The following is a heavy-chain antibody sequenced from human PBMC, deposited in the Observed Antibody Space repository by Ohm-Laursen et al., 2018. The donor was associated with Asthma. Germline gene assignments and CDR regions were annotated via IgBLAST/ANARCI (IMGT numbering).Heavy chain of an antibody. Sequence: SQTLSLTCTVSAASISSYYWAWIRQPPGKGLEWIGYFFLRGNDNYNPSLKSRVTMSMGTSRDQFSLKLNSVTAADTAVYYCAREATIITRYFDSWGQGRLVTVSS. J-gene: IGHJ4*02. CDR3: AREATIITRYFDS. CDR2: FFLRGND. V-gene: IGHV4-59*01. CDR1: AASISSYY. D-gene: IGHD5-12*01.